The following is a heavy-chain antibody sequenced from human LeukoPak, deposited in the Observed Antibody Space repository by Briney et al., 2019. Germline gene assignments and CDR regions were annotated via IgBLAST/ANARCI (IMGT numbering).Heavy chain of an antibody. J-gene: IGHJ6*02. Sequence: GESLKISCKVSGYSFTNYCIGWVRQMPGKGLEWMGIIYPGDSGPTYSPSFQGQVTISVDKSISTAYLQWSSLKASDTAMYYCARHLKSRPYSSSWYFRDQKETYYYGMDVWGQGTTVTVSS. D-gene: IGHD6-13*01. CDR3: ARHLKSRPYSSSWYFRDQKETYYYGMDV. V-gene: IGHV5-51*01. CDR1: GYSFTNYC. CDR2: IYPGDSGP.